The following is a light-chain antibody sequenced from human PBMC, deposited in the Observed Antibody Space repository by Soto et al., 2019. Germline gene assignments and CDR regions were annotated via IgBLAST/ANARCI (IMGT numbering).Light chain of an antibody. CDR1: QSVLYSSNNKNY. Sequence: DIVMTQSPDSLAVSLGERATINCKSSQSVLYSSNNKNYLAWYQQKPGQPPKLLIYWASTRESGVPDRFSGSGSXTXXTLTISSLQAEDVAVYYCQQYYTTRTFGQGTKVEIK. CDR2: WAS. V-gene: IGKV4-1*01. CDR3: QQYYTTRT. J-gene: IGKJ1*01.